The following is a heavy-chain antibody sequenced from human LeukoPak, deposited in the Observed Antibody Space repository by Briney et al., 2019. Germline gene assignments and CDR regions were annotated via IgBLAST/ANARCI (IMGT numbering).Heavy chain of an antibody. V-gene: IGHV3-11*01. CDR2: ISSSGSTI. CDR1: GFTFSDYY. Sequence: GGSLRLSCAASGFTFSDYYMSWIRQAPGKGLEWVSYISSSGSTIYYADSVKGRFTISRDNAKDSFYLQMNSLRAEDTAVYYCARARPTHYYDGSGYYNFFDYWGQGTLVTVSS. D-gene: IGHD3-22*01. CDR3: ARARPTHYYDGSGYYNFFDY. J-gene: IGHJ4*02.